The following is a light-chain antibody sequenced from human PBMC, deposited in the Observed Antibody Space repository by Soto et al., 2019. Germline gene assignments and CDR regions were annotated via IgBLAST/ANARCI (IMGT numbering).Light chain of an antibody. CDR2: GAS. CDR1: QSVSSD. Sequence: EIVMTQSPATLSVSPGERVTLSCRASQSVSSDLAWYQHKPGQAPRLLIYGASTRATGTPARFSGSGSGTEFSLSISSLQSEDFAVYYCLQYNDWPPKQYTFGLGTKLEIK. CDR3: LQYNDWPPKQYT. J-gene: IGKJ2*01. V-gene: IGKV3-15*01.